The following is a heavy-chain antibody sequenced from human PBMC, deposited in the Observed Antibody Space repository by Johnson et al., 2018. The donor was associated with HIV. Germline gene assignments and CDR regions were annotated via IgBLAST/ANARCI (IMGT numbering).Heavy chain of an antibody. Sequence: EVQLVESGGGVVRPGGSLRLSCAASGFTCNDYGMSWVRQAPGKGLEWVAGINWNGGRTGYADSVKGRFHISRYNSKNQLSLQMISMRDEDTAIFYCVKARRGRNLDAFDMWGQGTMVTVSS. V-gene: IGHV3-20*04. J-gene: IGHJ3*02. CDR3: VKARRGRNLDAFDM. CDR1: GFTCNDYG. D-gene: IGHD1-14*01. CDR2: INWNGGRT.